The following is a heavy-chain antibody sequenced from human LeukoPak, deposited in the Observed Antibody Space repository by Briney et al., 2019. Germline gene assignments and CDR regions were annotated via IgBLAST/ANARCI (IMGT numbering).Heavy chain of an antibody. CDR3: AKDTISAMIVVVGM. CDR2: ISGSGGST. J-gene: IGHJ4*02. V-gene: IGHV3-23*01. Sequence: PGGSLRLSCAASGFAFSSYAMSWVRQAPGKGLEWVSAISGSGGSTYYADSVKGRFTISRDNSKNTLYLQMNSLRAEDTAVYYCAKDTISAMIVVVGMWGQGTLVTVSS. CDR1: GFAFSSYA. D-gene: IGHD3-22*01.